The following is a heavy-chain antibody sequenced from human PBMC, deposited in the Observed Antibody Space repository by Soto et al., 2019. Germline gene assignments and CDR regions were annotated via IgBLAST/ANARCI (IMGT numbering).Heavy chain of an antibody. CDR3: ARGGYYDSSGARNYHYYGMDV. V-gene: IGHV1-18*01. J-gene: IGHJ6*02. D-gene: IGHD3-22*01. Sequence: QAQLVQSGAEVEKPGASVKVSCKASGYSFSSYGITWVRQAPGQGLEWLGWISPYNDDTKYAQRLQGRVTMTTDTSTRTAYMDIRGLRSDDTAIYYCARGGYYDSSGARNYHYYGMDVWGQGTTVTVSS. CDR2: ISPYNDDT. CDR1: GYSFSSYG.